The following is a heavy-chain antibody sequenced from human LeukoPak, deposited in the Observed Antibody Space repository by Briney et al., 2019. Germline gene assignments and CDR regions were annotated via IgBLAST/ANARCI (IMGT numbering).Heavy chain of an antibody. CDR1: GGSISSYY. Sequence: SETLSLTCTVSGGSISSYYWSWIRQPPGKGLEWIGYIYYSGSTNYNPSLKSRVTISVDTSKNQFSLKLSSVTAADTAVYYCARGSRGGYLPTRYFDLWGRGTLVTVSS. CDR2: IYYSGST. CDR3: ARGSRGGYLPTRYFDL. D-gene: IGHD5-24*01. V-gene: IGHV4-59*01. J-gene: IGHJ2*01.